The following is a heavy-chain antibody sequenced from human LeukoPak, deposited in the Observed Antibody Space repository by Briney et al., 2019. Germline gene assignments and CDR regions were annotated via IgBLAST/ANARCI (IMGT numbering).Heavy chain of an antibody. Sequence: ALVKVSCKASGYTFTSYDINWVRQATGQGLEWMGWMNPNSGNTGYAQKFQGRVTITRNTSISTAYMELSSLRSEDTAVYYCARGPLYYYDSSGYYYSPDYYYMDVWGKGTTVTVSS. CDR2: MNPNSGNT. CDR3: ARGPLYYYDSSGYYYSPDYYYMDV. CDR1: GYTFTSYD. V-gene: IGHV1-8*03. J-gene: IGHJ6*03. D-gene: IGHD3-22*01.